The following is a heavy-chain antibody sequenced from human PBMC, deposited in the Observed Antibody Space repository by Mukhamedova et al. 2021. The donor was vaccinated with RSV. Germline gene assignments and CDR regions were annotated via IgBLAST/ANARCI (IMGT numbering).Heavy chain of an antibody. Sequence: TISRDNAKNTLYLQMNSLRAEDTAVYYCAPNYGHRPFDYWGQGTLVTVSS. V-gene: IGHV3-74*01. D-gene: IGHD3-10*01. CDR3: APNYGHRPFDY. J-gene: IGHJ4*02.